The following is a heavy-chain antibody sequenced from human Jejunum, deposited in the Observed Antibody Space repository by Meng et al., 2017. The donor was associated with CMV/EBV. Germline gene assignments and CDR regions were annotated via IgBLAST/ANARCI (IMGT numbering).Heavy chain of an antibody. CDR3: ARVSSGWDYFDY. V-gene: IGHV4-31*03. CDR2: IYYSGST. D-gene: IGHD6-19*01. Sequence: QVQVQEAGPGLVKPSPTLSLTCTVSGGSVSSGGYYWTWIRQHPGKGLEWFGHIYYSGSTFYNPSLKRRVIISIGTSKNQFSLNLRSVTAADTAVYYCARVSSGWDYFDYWGQGTLVTVSS. CDR1: GGSVSSGGYY. J-gene: IGHJ4*02.